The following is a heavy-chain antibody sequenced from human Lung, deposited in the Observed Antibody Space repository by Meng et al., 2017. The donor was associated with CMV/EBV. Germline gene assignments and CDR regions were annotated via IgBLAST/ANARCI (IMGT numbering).Heavy chain of an antibody. J-gene: IGHJ4*02. CDR1: GFTFSNYW. CDR3: ARDFDY. Sequence: GGSLRLSCKVSGFTFSNYWMNWVRQTPEKGLEWVANIKKDGSEKNYLGSVKGRFTISRDNDKNSLYLQMNRLRVEDTAVYYCARDFDYWGQGTLVTVSS. CDR2: IKKDGSEK. V-gene: IGHV3-7*01.